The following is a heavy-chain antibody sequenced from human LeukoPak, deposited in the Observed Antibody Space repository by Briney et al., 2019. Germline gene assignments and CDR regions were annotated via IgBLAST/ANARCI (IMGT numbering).Heavy chain of an antibody. CDR1: GGTFSSYA. J-gene: IGHJ4*02. CDR2: IIPIFGTA. D-gene: IGHD2-2*01. CDR3: ASRLYCSNTRCRNFPFAY. Sequence: GASVKLSCKASGGTFSSYAINWVRQAPGQGLEWMGGIIPIFGTANYAQKFQDRVTITADESTSTAYMELSSLRSEATAIYYCASRLYCSNTRCRNFPFAYWGQGTLVTVSS. V-gene: IGHV1-69*01.